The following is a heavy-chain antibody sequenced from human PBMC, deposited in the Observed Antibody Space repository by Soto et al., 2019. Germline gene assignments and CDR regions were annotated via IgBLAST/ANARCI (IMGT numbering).Heavy chain of an antibody. J-gene: IGHJ4*02. CDR3: ARDNPRIMITFGGVLDY. CDR2: IYYCGST. CDR1: GGSISSGGYY. D-gene: IGHD3-16*01. V-gene: IGHV4-30-4*08. Sequence: QVQLQESGPGLVKPSQTLSLTCTVSGGSISSGGYYWSWIRQHPGKGLEWIGYIYYCGSTYYNPSLKSRVTISVDTSKNQFSLKLSSVTAADTAVYYCARDNPRIMITFGGVLDYWGQGTLVTVSS.